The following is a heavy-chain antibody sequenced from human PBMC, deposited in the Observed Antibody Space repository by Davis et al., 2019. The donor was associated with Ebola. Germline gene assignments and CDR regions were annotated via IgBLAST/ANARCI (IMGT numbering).Heavy chain of an antibody. V-gene: IGHV1-3*01. D-gene: IGHD4-17*01. CDR3: ARSGYGDYVGGGY. CDR1: GYTFTSYA. Sequence: SVKVSCKASGYTFTSYAMHWVRQAPGQRLEWMGWINAGNGNTKYSQKFQGRVTITRDTSASTAYMELSSLRSEDTAVYYCARSGYGDYVGGGYWGQGTLVTVSS. J-gene: IGHJ4*02. CDR2: INAGNGNT.